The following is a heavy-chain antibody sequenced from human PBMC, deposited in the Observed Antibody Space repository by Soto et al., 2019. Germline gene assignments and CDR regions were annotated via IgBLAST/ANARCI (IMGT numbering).Heavy chain of an antibody. CDR3: ARGLWFGDRTTGVTLGDF. Sequence: QVQLVQSGAEVKKPGASVKLSCKASGYPFTPYAIHWVRQAPGQRLEWMGWINDGNGNTKYSQKFQDRVAITRDTSASTADMELSSLRSEDTAVYVCARGLWFGDRTTGVTLGDFWGQGTLVTVSS. D-gene: IGHD3-10*01. V-gene: IGHV1-3*01. CDR1: GYPFTPYA. J-gene: IGHJ4*02. CDR2: INDGNGNT.